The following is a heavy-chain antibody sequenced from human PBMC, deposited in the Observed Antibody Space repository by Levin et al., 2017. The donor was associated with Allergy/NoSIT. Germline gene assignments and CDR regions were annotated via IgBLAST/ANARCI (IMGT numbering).Heavy chain of an antibody. CDR2: IGNGNGRT. Sequence: GESLKISCAASGFTFSTYAMTWVRQAPGKGLEWVSIIGNGNGRTYYADSVKGRFTISRDNSKNTLFLQMNSLRADDTALYYCARSDFGGSFLGEAFDIWGKGTVVTVSS. CDR1: GFTFSTYA. CDR3: ARSDFGGSFLGEAFDI. J-gene: IGHJ3*02. D-gene: IGHD1-26*01. V-gene: IGHV3-23*01.